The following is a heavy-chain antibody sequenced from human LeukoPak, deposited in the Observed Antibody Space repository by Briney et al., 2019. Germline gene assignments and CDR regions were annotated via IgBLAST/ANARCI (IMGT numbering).Heavy chain of an antibody. J-gene: IGHJ5*02. Sequence: GGSLRLSCAASGFTFSSYWMHWVRQAPGKGLVWVSRINTDGSSTSYADSVKGRFTISRDNAKNTLYLQMNSLRAEDTAVYYCARPQIYCSSTSCYSWFDPWGQGTLVTVSS. D-gene: IGHD2-2*01. CDR2: INTDGSST. V-gene: IGHV3-74*01. CDR1: GFTFSSYW. CDR3: ARPQIYCSSTSCYSWFDP.